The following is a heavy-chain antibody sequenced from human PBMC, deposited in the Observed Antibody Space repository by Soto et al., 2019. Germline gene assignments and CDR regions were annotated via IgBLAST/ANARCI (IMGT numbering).Heavy chain of an antibody. CDR3: ARRIDCSGGSCPLPFMDV. Sequence: QLQLQESGPGLVKPSETLSLTCTVSGGSISSSSYYWGWIRQPPGKGLEWIGSIYYSGSTYYNPSLKSRGTISVDTSKNQFSLKLSSVTAADTAVYYCARRIDCSGGSCPLPFMDVWGKGTTVTVSS. CDR1: GGSISSSSYY. V-gene: IGHV4-39*01. CDR2: IYYSGST. D-gene: IGHD2-15*01. J-gene: IGHJ6*03.